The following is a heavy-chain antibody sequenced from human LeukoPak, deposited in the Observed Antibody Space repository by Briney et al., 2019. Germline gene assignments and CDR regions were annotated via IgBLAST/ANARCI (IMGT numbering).Heavy chain of an antibody. Sequence: GGSLRLSCAASGFSFSSYSMNWVRQAPGKGLEWVSSISSSSRYIYYADSVKGRFTNSRDNAKNSLYLQMSSLRAEDTAVYYCASYCSGDACFLMDVWGQGTTVTVSS. CDR3: ASYCSGDACFLMDV. CDR1: GFSFSSYS. D-gene: IGHD2-15*01. CDR2: ISSSSRYI. J-gene: IGHJ6*02. V-gene: IGHV3-21*01.